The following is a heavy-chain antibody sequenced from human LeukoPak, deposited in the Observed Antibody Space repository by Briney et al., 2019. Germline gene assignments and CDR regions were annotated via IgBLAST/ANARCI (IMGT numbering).Heavy chain of an antibody. CDR1: RFTFSSFG. D-gene: IGHD4-11*01. J-gene: IGHJ4*02. CDR2: ISYDGSNK. CDR3: AKVGLTVTTILDYFDY. Sequence: GGSLRLSCAASRFTFSSFGMHWVRQAPGKGLEWVALISYDGSNKYYADSVKGRFTISRDNSKNTLYLQMNSLRAEDTAVYYCAKVGLTVTTILDYFDYWGQGTLVTVSS. V-gene: IGHV3-30*18.